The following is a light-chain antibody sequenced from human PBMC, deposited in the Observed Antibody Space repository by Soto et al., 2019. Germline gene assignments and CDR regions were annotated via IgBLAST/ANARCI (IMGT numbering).Light chain of an antibody. Sequence: DIRMTQSPSTLSSSVGDRVTITCRASQNIGTWLAWYQQKPGKAPDLLIYDASTLESGVPSRFSGSGSGTESTLTISRLPPGYLATYYCQQCGDSWSFGQGTKVEIK. J-gene: IGKJ1*01. CDR1: QNIGTW. CDR3: QQCGDSWS. CDR2: DAS. V-gene: IGKV1-5*01.